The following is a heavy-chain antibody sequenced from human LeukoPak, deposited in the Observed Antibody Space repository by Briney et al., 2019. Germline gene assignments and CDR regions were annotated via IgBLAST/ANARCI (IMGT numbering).Heavy chain of an antibody. D-gene: IGHD2-2*02. Sequence: SETLSLTCTVSGGSISSSNYYWGWIRQPPGKGLEWIGNIYYSGSTYYNPSLKSRVTISVDTSKHHFSLKLSSVTDADTAVYYRARIGCRSTRCYTAPWGHGTLVTVSS. V-gene: IGHV4-39*02. CDR2: IYYSGST. CDR1: GGSISSSNYY. J-gene: IGHJ5*02. CDR3: ARIGCRSTRCYTAP.